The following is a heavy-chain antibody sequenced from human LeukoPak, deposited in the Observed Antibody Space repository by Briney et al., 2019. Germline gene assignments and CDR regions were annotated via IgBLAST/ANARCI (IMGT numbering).Heavy chain of an antibody. V-gene: IGHV4-61*02. CDR3: ARVVPDCSGGSCYPSFDT. CDR2: IYTSGNT. J-gene: IGHJ5*02. CDR1: GGSITRGSYY. Sequence: SETLSLTCTVSGGSITRGSYYWNWIRQPAGKGLEWIGRIYTSGNTNYNPSLKSRVTISADTSKNQFSLKLTSVTAADTAVYFCARVVPDCSGGSCYPSFDTWGQGTLVTVSS. D-gene: IGHD2-15*01.